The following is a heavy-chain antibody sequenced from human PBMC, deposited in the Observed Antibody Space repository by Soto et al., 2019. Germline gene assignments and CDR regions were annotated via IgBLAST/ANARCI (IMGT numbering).Heavy chain of an antibody. CDR3: AKDGGSRYFDWLPDY. V-gene: IGHV3-30*18. Sequence: PGGSLRLSCAASGFTFSSYGMHWVRQAPGKGLEWVAVISYDGSNKYYADSVKGRFTISRDNSKNTLYLQMNSLRAEDTAVYYCAKDGGSRYFDWLPDYWGQGTLVTVSS. J-gene: IGHJ4*02. D-gene: IGHD3-9*01. CDR2: ISYDGSNK. CDR1: GFTFSSYG.